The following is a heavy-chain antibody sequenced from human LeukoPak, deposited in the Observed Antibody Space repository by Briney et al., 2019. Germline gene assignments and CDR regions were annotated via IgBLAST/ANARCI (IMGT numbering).Heavy chain of an antibody. V-gene: IGHV3-23*01. J-gene: IGHJ4*02. D-gene: IGHD3-3*01. CDR1: GFTVSSNY. CDR2: ISGSSGST. Sequence: AGGSLRLSCAASGFTVSSNYMNWVRQAPGKGLEWVSTISGSSGSTYYADSVKGRFTISRDNSKNTLYLQMNSLRAEDTALYYCAKPSSDFWSDYYSGSYFDSWGQGTLVTVSS. CDR3: AKPSSDFWSDYYSGSYFDS.